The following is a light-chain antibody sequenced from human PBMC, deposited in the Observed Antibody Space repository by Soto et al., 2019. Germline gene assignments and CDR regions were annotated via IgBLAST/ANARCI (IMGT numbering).Light chain of an antibody. V-gene: IGKV3-15*01. Sequence: EVVMTQSPGTLSVSPGERATLSCRASQSVSNNLAWYQQKRGQAPRLLISAASTRATGVPARFSGSGSGTEFNLTLSSLQSEDFAVYYCQQYNYWPQTFGQGTKVEIK. J-gene: IGKJ1*01. CDR3: QQYNYWPQT. CDR2: AAS. CDR1: QSVSNN.